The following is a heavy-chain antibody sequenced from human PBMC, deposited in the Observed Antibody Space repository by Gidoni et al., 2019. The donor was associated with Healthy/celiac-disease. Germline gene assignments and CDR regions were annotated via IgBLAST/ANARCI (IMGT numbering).Heavy chain of an antibody. V-gene: IGHV3-21*01. CDR1: GFTLSSYS. Sequence: EVQLVESGGGLVKPGGSLRLSCAASGFTLSSYSMNWVRQAPGKGLECVSSISSSSSYIYYADSVKGRFTISRDNAKNSLYLQMSSLRAEDTAVYYCARAGQPHYYYYGMDVWGQGTTVTVSS. CDR3: ARAGQPHYYYYGMDV. CDR2: ISSSSSYI. D-gene: IGHD3-10*01. J-gene: IGHJ6*02.